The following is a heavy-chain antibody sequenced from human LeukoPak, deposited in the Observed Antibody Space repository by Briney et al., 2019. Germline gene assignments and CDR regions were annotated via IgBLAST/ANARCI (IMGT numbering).Heavy chain of an antibody. V-gene: IGHV4-59*01. CDR3: ARYTAMVRDYFDY. J-gene: IGHJ4*02. Sequence: PSETLSLTCTVSGGSISSYYWSWIRQPPGKGLEWIGYIYYSGSTNYNPSLKGRVTISVDTSKNQFSLKLSSVTAADTAVYYCARYTAMVRDYFDYWGQGTLVTVSS. D-gene: IGHD5-18*01. CDR1: GGSISSYY. CDR2: IYYSGST.